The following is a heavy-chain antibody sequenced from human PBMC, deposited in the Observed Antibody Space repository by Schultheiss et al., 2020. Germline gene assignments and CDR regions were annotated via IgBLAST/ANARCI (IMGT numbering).Heavy chain of an antibody. CDR3: SGGRGDAFDI. CDR2: IYYSGST. V-gene: IGHV4-31*03. J-gene: IGHJ3*02. D-gene: IGHD2-15*01. Sequence: SETLSLTCTVSGGSISSGGYYWSWIRQHPGKGLEWIGYIYYSGSTYYNPSLKSRVTISVDTSKNQFSLKLSSVTAADTAVYYCSGGRGDAFDIWGQGTMVTVSS. CDR1: GGSISSGGYY.